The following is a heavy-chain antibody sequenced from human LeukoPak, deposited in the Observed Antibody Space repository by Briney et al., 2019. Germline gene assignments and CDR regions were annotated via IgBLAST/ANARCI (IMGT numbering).Heavy chain of an antibody. J-gene: IGHJ4*02. D-gene: IGHD1-1*01. CDR1: GGTFSSYA. CDR2: ISPIFGTA. V-gene: IGHV1-69*05. CDR3: ARAPPKLWKYFDY. Sequence: ASVKVSCKASGGTFSSYAISWVRQAPGQGLEWMGRISPIFGTANYAQKFQGRVTITTDESTSTAYMELSSLRSEDTAVYYCARAPPKLWKYFDYWGQGTLVTVSS.